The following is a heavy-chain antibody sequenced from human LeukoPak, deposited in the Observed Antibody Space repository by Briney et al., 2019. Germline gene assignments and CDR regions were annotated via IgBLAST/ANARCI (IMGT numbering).Heavy chain of an antibody. CDR2: IWYDGSNK. Sequence: PGGSLRLSCAASGFTFSSYAMSWVRQAPGKGLEWVAVIWYDGSNKYYADSVKGRFTISRDNSKNTLYLQMNSLRAEDTAVYYCARAEIHDYGDSFDYWGQGTLVTVSS. V-gene: IGHV3-33*08. CDR1: GFTFSSYA. CDR3: ARAEIHDYGDSFDY. D-gene: IGHD4-17*01. J-gene: IGHJ4*02.